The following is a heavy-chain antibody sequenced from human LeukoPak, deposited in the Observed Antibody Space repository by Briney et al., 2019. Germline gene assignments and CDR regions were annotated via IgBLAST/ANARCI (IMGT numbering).Heavy chain of an antibody. J-gene: IGHJ4*02. D-gene: IGHD3-9*01. CDR1: GGSISSYY. CDR3: ARGPYYDILTGYYYYFDY. V-gene: IGHV4-59*01. CDR2: MYYSGST. Sequence: SETLSLTCTVSGGSISSYYWSWIRQPPGKGLEWIGYMYYSGSTKYNPSLKSRVTISVDTSKNQFSLKLSSVTAADTAVYYCARGPYYDILTGYYYYFDYWGQGTLVTVSS.